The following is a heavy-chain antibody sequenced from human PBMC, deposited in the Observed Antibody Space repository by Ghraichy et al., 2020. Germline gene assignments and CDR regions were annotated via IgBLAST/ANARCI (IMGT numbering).Heavy chain of an antibody. CDR1: GFTFSSYA. V-gene: IGHV3-23*01. D-gene: IGHD3-10*01. CDR2: ISGSGLST. CDR3: AKRLNTAMVRGVIDY. Sequence: GSLRLSCAASGFTFSSYAMNWVRQAPGKGLEWVSAISGSGLSTYYADSVKGRFTISRDNSKNTLYLQMNSLRAEDTAVYYCAKRLNTAMVRGVIDYWGQGALVTVSS. J-gene: IGHJ4*02.